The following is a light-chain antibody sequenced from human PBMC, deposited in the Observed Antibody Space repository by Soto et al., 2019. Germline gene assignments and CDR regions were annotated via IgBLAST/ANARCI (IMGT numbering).Light chain of an antibody. Sequence: QSALTQPPSASGSPGQSVTISCTGTSSDVGGYNYVSWYQQHPGKAPKLMVYEVNNRPSGVPDRFSGSKSGNTASLTVSGLQAEDEADYYCTSYAGGNNVFGSGTKLTVL. J-gene: IGLJ1*01. CDR1: SSDVGGYNY. CDR3: TSYAGGNNV. CDR2: EVN. V-gene: IGLV2-8*01.